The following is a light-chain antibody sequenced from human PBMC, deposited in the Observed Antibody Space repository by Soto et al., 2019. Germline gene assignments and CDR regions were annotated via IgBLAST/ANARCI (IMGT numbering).Light chain of an antibody. Sequence: EIVLTQSPATLSLSPGERATLSCRASQSVSSYLAWYQQKPGQAPRLLIYDASNRATGIPARFSGSGSGTDFTLTISSLEPEDFAVYYCQQHRNWPPTFGQGTKVEIK. CDR3: QQHRNWPPT. CDR1: QSVSSY. V-gene: IGKV3-11*01. CDR2: DAS. J-gene: IGKJ1*01.